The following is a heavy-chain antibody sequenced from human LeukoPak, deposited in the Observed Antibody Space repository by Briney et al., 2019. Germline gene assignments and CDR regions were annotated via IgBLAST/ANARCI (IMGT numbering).Heavy chain of an antibody. Sequence: GGSLRLSCAASGFTFNTYGMTWVRQAPGKGLEWVSAISGSGDDTYYAGSVKGRFTISRDNSKNTLYLQMNSLRAEDTAVYYCANRDYRYYFDYWGQGTLVTVSS. CDR1: GFTFNTYG. D-gene: IGHD4-11*01. V-gene: IGHV3-23*01. CDR2: ISGSGDDT. J-gene: IGHJ4*02. CDR3: ANRDYRYYFDY.